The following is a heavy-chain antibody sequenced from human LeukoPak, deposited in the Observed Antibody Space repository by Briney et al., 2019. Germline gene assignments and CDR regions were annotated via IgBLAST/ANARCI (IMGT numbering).Heavy chain of an antibody. CDR1: GFTFSSYS. J-gene: IGHJ4*01. D-gene: IGHD2-2*01. V-gene: IGHV3-21*06. CDR2: ISSSSIYI. CDR3: ARDRDDMRYCSSSSCSFDS. Sequence: GGSLRLSCAASGFTFSSYSMNWVRQAPGKGLEWVSFISSSSIYINYADSVKGRFTTSRDNAKNSLYLQMNSLRAEDTAVYYCARDRDDMRYCSSSSCSFDSWGQEPWSPSPQ.